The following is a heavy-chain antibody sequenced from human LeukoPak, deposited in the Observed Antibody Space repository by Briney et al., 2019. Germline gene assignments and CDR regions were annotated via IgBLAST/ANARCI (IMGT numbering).Heavy chain of an antibody. J-gene: IGHJ5*02. V-gene: IGHV3-7*05. CDR1: GFSFSRYW. Sequence: GGSLRLSCAASGFSFSRYWISWVRQAPGKGLEWMANIKHDGSEKYYVDSVKGRFTISRDNAKNSLYLQMNSLRADDTAVYYCAKGGSSRFDPWGQGTLVTVSS. D-gene: IGHD2-15*01. CDR3: AKGGSSRFDP. CDR2: IKHDGSEK.